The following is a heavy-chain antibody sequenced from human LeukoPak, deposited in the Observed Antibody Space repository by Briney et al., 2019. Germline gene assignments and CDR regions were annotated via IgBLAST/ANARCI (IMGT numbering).Heavy chain of an antibody. D-gene: IGHD3-10*01. CDR1: GGTFSSYA. J-gene: IGHJ4*02. V-gene: IGHV1-69*04. Sequence: GSSVKVSCKASGGTFSSYAISWVRQAPGQGLEWMGRIIPILGIANYAQKFQGRVTITADKSTSTAYMELSSLRSEDTAVYYCARSDYYGSGSYYHWGQGTLVTVSS. CDR3: ARSDYYGSGSYYH. CDR2: IIPILGIA.